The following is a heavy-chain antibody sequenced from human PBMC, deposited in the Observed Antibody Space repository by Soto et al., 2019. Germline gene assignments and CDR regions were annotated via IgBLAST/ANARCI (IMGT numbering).Heavy chain of an antibody. Sequence: VQLQESGPGLVKPSQPPSLTCAISGDSVSSISAPWTWIRLSPSEGLEWLARKYYRSRWYNDYAVSVRSRITVNPDTSKNQFSLQLTSVTPEDTAVYYCAGTTSHQWYYMDVWGKGTTVTVSS. J-gene: IGHJ6*03. V-gene: IGHV6-1*01. CDR3: AGTTSHQWYYMDV. CDR2: KYYRSRWYN. CDR1: GDSVSSISAP. D-gene: IGHD1-7*01.